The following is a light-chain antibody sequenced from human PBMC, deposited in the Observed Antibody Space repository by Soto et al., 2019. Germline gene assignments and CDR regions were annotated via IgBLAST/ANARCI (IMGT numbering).Light chain of an antibody. J-gene: IGKJ5*01. Sequence: DVVITQTPLSLSVALGQASSISCKSSQSLLHITGETFLFWYLQKPGQSPQLLIYEVSTRVSGVPDRFSGSGSGTDFTLEISRVETDDVGIYYCMQSTQLPPTFGQGTRLAIK. V-gene: IGKV2D-29*02. CDR3: MQSTQLPPT. CDR1: QSLLHITGETF. CDR2: EVS.